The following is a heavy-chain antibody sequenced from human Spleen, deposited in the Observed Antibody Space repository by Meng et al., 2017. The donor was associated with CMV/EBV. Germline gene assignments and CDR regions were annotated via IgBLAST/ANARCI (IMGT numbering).Heavy chain of an antibody. CDR2: ISYIGEGT. D-gene: IGHD2-2*02. Sequence: GGSLRLSCAASGFTFSSYSMNWVRQAPGEGLEWVSAISYIGEGTYYADSVKGRFTISRDNSKNTLYLQMDSLRAEDTAVYYCARGSYCSSTSCYIEDWYFDLWGRGTLVTVSS. J-gene: IGHJ2*01. CDR3: ARGSYCSSTSCYIEDWYFDL. V-gene: IGHV3-23*01. CDR1: GFTFSSYS.